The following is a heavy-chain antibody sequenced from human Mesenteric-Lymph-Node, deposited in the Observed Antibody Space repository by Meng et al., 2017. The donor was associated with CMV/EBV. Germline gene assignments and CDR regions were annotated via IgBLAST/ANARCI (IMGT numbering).Heavy chain of an antibody. CDR3: AGGIAAAGSRWFDP. Sequence: QLQLVHSGLEVNKPGFSVTVSCKASGGTFSSDTISWVRQPPGQGLEWMGRIIPILGIANYAQKFQGRVTITADKSTSTSYMELSSLRSEDTAVYYCAGGIAAAGSRWFDPWGQGTLVTVSS. J-gene: IGHJ5*02. CDR2: IIPILGIA. D-gene: IGHD6-13*01. CDR1: GGTFSSDT. V-gene: IGHV1-69*02.